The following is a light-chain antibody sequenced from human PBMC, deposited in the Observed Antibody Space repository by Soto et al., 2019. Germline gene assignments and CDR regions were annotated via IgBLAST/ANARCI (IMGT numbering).Light chain of an antibody. Sequence: QPVLTQPPSVSGAPGQRVTISCTGSRSNIGAGYDVHWYQQLPGTAPKLLIDGNTNRPSGIPDRFSGSKSGTSASLAITGLQAEDEADYYCQSYDINLSGVVFVGGTKLTVL. J-gene: IGLJ2*01. CDR1: RSNIGAGYD. CDR2: GNT. CDR3: QSYDINLSGVV. V-gene: IGLV1-40*01.